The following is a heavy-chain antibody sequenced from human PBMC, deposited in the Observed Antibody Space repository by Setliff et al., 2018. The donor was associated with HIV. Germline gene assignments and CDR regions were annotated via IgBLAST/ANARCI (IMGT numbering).Heavy chain of an antibody. CDR2: INHSGST. V-gene: IGHV4-39*07. CDR1: GGSISSSSYY. Sequence: PSETLSLTCTVSGGSISSSSYYWSWIRQSPGKGLQWIGEINHSGSTTYNPSLKSRVTISVDTSKNQFSLKLSSVTAADTAVYYCARENGRTNYYYYYGMDVWGQGTTVTVSS. CDR3: ARENGRTNYYYYYGMDV. J-gene: IGHJ6*02.